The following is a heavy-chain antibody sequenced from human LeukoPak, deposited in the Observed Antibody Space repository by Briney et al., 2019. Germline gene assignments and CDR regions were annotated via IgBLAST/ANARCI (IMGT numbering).Heavy chain of an antibody. CDR1: GFTFSGFA. CDR2: ISGGGGST. V-gene: IGHV3-23*01. D-gene: IGHD6-13*01. CDR3: AKDCIAAAGSSPFDP. Sequence: GGSVSLSCAASGFTFSGFALGWSPRAQGRGWGGFPDISGGGGSTYYADSVKGRFTISRDNSKNTLYLQMNSLRAEDTAVYYCAKDCIAAAGSSPFDPWGQGTLVTVSS. J-gene: IGHJ5*02.